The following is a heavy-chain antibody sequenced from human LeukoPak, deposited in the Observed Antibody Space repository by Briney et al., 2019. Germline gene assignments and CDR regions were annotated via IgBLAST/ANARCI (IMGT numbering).Heavy chain of an antibody. J-gene: IGHJ4*02. V-gene: IGHV1-2*02. Sequence: ASVKVSRKASGYTFTGYYMHWVRQAPGQGLEWMGWINPNSGGTNYAQKFQGRVTMTRDTSISTAYMELSRLRSDDTAVYYCARGESGLLVLWFGELPYYFDYWGQGTLVTVSS. CDR3: ARGESGLLVLWFGELPYYFDY. CDR1: GYTFTGYY. D-gene: IGHD3-10*01. CDR2: INPNSGGT.